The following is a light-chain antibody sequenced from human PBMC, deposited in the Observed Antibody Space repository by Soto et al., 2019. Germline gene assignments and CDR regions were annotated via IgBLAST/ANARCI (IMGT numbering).Light chain of an antibody. CDR3: QSFDRSLNSWV. V-gene: IGLV1-40*01. J-gene: IGLJ3*02. Sequence: QSALTQPPSVSGAPGQRVTISCSGNSSNIGAGYDAHWYQHLPGTAPKLLIFGFTSRPSGVPDRFSGSKSDTSASLAITGLQADDEAYYYCQSFDRSLNSWVFGGGTKLTVL. CDR1: SSNIGAGYD. CDR2: GFT.